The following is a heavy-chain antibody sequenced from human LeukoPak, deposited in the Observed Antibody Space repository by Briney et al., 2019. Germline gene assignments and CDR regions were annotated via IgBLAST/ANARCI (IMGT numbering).Heavy chain of an antibody. D-gene: IGHD3-22*01. CDR3: ARDGLGVVGRSGYYYGPPHFDY. CDR2: IKQDGSEK. CDR1: GFTLSTHW. Sequence: GGSLRHFCEASGFTLSTHWMSGVGQAPGKGLQWVANIKQDGSEKYYVDSVKGRFTISRVNAKNSLYLQMNSLRVEDTAVYYCARDGLGVVGRSGYYYGPPHFDYWGQGTLVTVSS. J-gene: IGHJ4*02. V-gene: IGHV3-7*05.